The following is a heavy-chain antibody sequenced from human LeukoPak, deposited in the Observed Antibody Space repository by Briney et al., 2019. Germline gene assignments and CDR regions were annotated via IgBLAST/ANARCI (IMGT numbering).Heavy chain of an antibody. CDR2: MKGDGSEI. V-gene: IGHV3-7*01. CDR1: GFIFSTYW. CDR3: ARPAYTVAYDL. D-gene: IGHD3-16*01. Sequence: GGSLRLSCAASGFIFSTYWMMWARQAPGKGLEWVANMKGDGSEIHYVDSVKGRFTISRDNAKNSLYLQMNSLRPEDTAVYYCARPAYTVAYDLWGQGTMVTVSS. J-gene: IGHJ3*01.